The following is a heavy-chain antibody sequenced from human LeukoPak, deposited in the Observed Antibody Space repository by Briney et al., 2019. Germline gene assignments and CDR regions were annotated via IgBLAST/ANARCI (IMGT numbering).Heavy chain of an antibody. D-gene: IGHD5-24*01. V-gene: IGHV4-61*02. Sequence: SQTLSLTCTVSGGSISSGSYYWSWIRQPAGKGLEWLGRIYTSGSTNYNPSLKSRVTISVDTSKNQFSLKLICVAAADMAVDYCARVGDGYNRVFDYWGQGALVTVAS. CDR3: ARVGDGYNRVFDY. CDR1: GGSISSGSYY. CDR2: IYTSGST. J-gene: IGHJ4*02.